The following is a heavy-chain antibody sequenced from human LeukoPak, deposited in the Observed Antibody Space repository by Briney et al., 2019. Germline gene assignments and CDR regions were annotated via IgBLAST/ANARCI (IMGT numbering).Heavy chain of an antibody. Sequence: SETLSLTCTVSGGSISSYYWSWIRQPPGKGLEWIGYIYYSGSTNYNPSLKSRVTISVDMSKNQFSLKLSSVTAADTAVYYCARGTPCSGGSCYWFDPWGQGTLVTVSS. CDR2: IYYSGST. CDR3: ARGTPCSGGSCYWFDP. D-gene: IGHD2-15*01. V-gene: IGHV4-59*08. J-gene: IGHJ5*02. CDR1: GGSISSYY.